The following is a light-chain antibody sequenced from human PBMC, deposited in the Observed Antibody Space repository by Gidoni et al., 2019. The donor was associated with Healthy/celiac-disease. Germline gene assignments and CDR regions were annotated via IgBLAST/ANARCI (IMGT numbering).Light chain of an antibody. CDR3: QQYGRSPLT. CDR2: GAS. J-gene: IGKJ4*01. V-gene: IGKV3-20*01. Sequence: EIVLTQSPGTLSLSPGERATLSCRASQSVSSSYLAWYQQKPGQAPRLLLYGASSRATGLPDRFSGSGSGTDFTLTISRLEPEDLAVYYCQQYGRSPLTFGGGTKVEIK. CDR1: QSVSSSY.